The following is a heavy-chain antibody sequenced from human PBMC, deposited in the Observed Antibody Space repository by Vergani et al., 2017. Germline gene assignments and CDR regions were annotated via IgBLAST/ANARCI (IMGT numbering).Heavy chain of an antibody. Sequence: EVQLLESGGGLVQPGGSLRLSCAASGFTFSSYAMSWVRQASGKGLEWVSGISGSGGSTNYGDSVKGRFSISRDNSKNTLYLQTNTLRAEDTAVYYCAKETRMLTGYYRDLWGQGTLVTVSS. CDR1: GFTFSSYA. CDR3: AKETRMLTGYYRDL. V-gene: IGHV3-23*01. CDR2: ISGSGGST. D-gene: IGHD3-9*01. J-gene: IGHJ5*02.